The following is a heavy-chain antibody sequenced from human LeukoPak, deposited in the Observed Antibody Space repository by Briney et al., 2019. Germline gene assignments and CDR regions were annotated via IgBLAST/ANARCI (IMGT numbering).Heavy chain of an antibody. D-gene: IGHD1-20*01. J-gene: IGHJ6*02. CDR2: IYSGGST. CDR1: GFTVSSNY. Sequence: GGSLRLSCAASGFTVSSNYMSWVRQAPGKGLEWVSVIYSGGSTYYADSVKGRFTTSRHNSKNTLYLQMNSLRAEDTAVYYCARADNNRHYYYYGMDVWGQGTTVTVSS. CDR3: ARADNNRHYYYYGMDV. V-gene: IGHV3-53*04.